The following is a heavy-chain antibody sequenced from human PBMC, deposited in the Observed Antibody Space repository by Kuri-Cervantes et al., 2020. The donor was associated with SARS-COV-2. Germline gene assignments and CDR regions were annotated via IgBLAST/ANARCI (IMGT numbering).Heavy chain of an antibody. J-gene: IGHJ5*02. V-gene: IGHV1-18*01. Sequence: VMVSCKASAYTFTSYGISWVRQAPGQGREWMGWNSAYNGNTNYAQKLQGRGTMTTATSTSSAYMELSSLSSEDTAVYYCASDSRYWSGGSCYSVWFDPWGQGTLVTVSS. CDR2: NSAYNGNT. CDR1: AYTFTSYG. D-gene: IGHD2-15*01. CDR3: ASDSRYWSGGSCYSVWFDP.